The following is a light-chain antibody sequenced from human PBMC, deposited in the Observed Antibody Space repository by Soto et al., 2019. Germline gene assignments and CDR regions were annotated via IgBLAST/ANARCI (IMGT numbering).Light chain of an antibody. CDR1: SSVIGSYND. Sequence: QSVLTQPASVSGSPGQSITISCTGTSSVIGSYNDVAWYQQFPGKTPKLIIYEVRNRPSGVSFRFSGSKSGNTASLTISGLQAEDEADYYCISYRGSDTSYVFGTGTKVTVL. CDR2: EVR. CDR3: ISYRGSDTSYV. V-gene: IGLV2-14*01. J-gene: IGLJ1*01.